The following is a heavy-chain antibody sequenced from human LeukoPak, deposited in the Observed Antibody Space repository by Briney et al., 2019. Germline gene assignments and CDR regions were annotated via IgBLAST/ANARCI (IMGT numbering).Heavy chain of an antibody. Sequence: GGSLRLSCAASGFILSSYTINWVRQAPGKGPEWVSSISSSSSYIYYADSVKGRFTISRDNARNSLYLQMNSLRAEDTAVYYCARDTLASRTTDYWGQGTLVTVSS. J-gene: IGHJ4*02. CDR1: GFILSSYT. V-gene: IGHV3-21*01. D-gene: IGHD1-1*01. CDR3: ARDTLASRTTDY. CDR2: ISSSSSYI.